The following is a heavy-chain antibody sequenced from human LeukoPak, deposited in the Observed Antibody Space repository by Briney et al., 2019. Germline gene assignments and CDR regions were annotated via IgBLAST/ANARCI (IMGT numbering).Heavy chain of an antibody. J-gene: IGHJ4*02. Sequence: GASLKTSCKGSGYIFTSYWIGLVRQMPGEGPGWVGINYAGDSDTRYSPSFQGQVTISADKSISTAYLQWGSLKASDTAMYYCARSAYGDYAYYFDYWGQGTLVTVSS. CDR2: NYAGDSDT. CDR3: ARSAYGDYAYYFDY. D-gene: IGHD4-17*01. CDR1: GYIFTSYW. V-gene: IGHV5-51*01.